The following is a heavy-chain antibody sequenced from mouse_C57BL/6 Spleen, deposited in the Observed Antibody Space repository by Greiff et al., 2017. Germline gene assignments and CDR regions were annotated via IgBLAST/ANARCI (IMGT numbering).Heavy chain of an antibody. V-gene: IGHV1-15*01. CDR2: IDPETGGT. D-gene: IGHD4-1*01. CDR1: GYTFTDYE. CDR3: RNWDWFAY. J-gene: IGHJ3*01. Sequence: VQGVESGAELVRPGASVTLSCKASGYTFTDYEMHWVKQTPVHGLEWIGAIDPETGGTAYNQKFKGKAILTADKSSSTAYMELRSLTSEDSAVYYCRNWDWFAYWGQGTLVTVSA.